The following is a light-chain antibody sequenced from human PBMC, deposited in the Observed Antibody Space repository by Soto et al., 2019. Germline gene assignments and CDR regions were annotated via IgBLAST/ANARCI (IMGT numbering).Light chain of an antibody. CDR1: QSISSY. CDR3: QQANSFPLT. J-gene: IGKJ4*01. Sequence: DIQMTQSPSSLSASVEDRVSITCRASQSISSYLNWYQQKPGKAPKLLIYKASTLKSGVPSRFSGSGSGTDFTLTISSLQPEDFATYYCQQANSFPLTFGGGTKVDIK. V-gene: IGKV1-39*01. CDR2: KAS.